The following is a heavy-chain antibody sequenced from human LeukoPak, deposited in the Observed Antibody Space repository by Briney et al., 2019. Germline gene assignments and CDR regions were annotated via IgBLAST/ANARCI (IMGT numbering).Heavy chain of an antibody. J-gene: IGHJ4*02. V-gene: IGHV3-7*03. D-gene: IGHD3-3*01. CDR1: GFTFTSYW. Sequence: PGGSLRLSCAASGFTFTSYWLGWVRQAPGKGLEWVTNIDGDGNEIYYVDSVKGRFTISRDTAKKSLYLQMNSLTAEDTAVYYCARVRDTILPYYFDYWGQGILVTVSS. CDR2: IDGDGNEI. CDR3: ARVRDTILPYYFDY.